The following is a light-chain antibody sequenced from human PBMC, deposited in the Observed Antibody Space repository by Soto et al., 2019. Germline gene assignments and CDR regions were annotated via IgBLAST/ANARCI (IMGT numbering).Light chain of an antibody. CDR1: QSVNSDS. CDR2: GAS. V-gene: IGKV3-20*01. CDR3: QQYGSSR. Sequence: EVVLIQSPDTLSLSPGDRAAVSCRASQSVNSDSLVWYQQKPGQAPRLLIYGASTRATDVPDRFSGSGSGTDFTLTISRLEPEDFAVYYCQQYGSSRFGQGTRLEIK. J-gene: IGKJ5*01.